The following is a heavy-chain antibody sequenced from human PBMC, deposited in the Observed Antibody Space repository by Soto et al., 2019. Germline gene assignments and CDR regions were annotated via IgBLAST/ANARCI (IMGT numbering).Heavy chain of an antibody. CDR2: ISTGGAYM. D-gene: IGHD2-21*01. CDR1: GFTFRNYN. Sequence: EVQLVESGGGLVKAGGSLRLFCTASGFTFRNYNMNWVRQAPGKGLEWVSSISTGGAYMFYADSVKGRFTISRDNAQNSLFLQMDSPRAEDTAVYYGARDIASPGGDYFDSWGQGTLVIVSS. V-gene: IGHV3-21*06. J-gene: IGHJ4*02. CDR3: ARDIASPGGDYFDS.